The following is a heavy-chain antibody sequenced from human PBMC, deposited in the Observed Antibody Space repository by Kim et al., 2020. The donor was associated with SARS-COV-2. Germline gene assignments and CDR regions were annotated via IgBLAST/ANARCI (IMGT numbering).Heavy chain of an antibody. D-gene: IGHD3-22*01. V-gene: IGHV4-31*03. CDR2: IYYSGST. CDR3: ARESEEDYYDSSGTGGFDS. Sequence: SETLSLTCTVSGGSISSGGYYWSWIRQHPGKGLEWIGYIYYSGSTYYNPSLKSRFTISVDTSKNQFSLKLGSVTAADTAVYYCARESEEDYYDSSGTGGFDSWGQGTLVTVSS. CDR1: GGSISSGGYY. J-gene: IGHJ4*02.